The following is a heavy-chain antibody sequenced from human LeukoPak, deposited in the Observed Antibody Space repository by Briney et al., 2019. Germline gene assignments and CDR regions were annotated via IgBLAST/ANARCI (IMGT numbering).Heavy chain of an antibody. V-gene: IGHV4-31*03. CDR1: GGSISSGGYY. CDR3: AILSNNNWFDP. CDR2: IYYSGST. J-gene: IGHJ5*02. Sequence: SETLSLTCTVSGGSISSGGYYWSWIRQHPGKGLEWIGYIYYSGSTYYNPSLKSRVTISVDTSKNQFSLKLSSVTAADTAVYYCAILSNNNWFDPWGQGTLVTVSS. D-gene: IGHD4-11*01.